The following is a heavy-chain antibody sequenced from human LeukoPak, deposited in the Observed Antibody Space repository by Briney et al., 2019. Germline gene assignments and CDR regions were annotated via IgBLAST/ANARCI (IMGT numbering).Heavy chain of an antibody. D-gene: IGHD3-10*01. CDR2: IYYSGST. Sequence: PSETLSLTCTVSGGSISSSSYYWGWIRQPPGKGLEWIGSIYYSGSTYYNPSLKSRVTISVDTSKNQFSLKLSSVTAADTAVYYCARADYGSGIFPIYYFDYWGQGTLVTVSS. V-gene: IGHV4-39*01. CDR3: ARADYGSGIFPIYYFDY. CDR1: GGSISSSSYY. J-gene: IGHJ4*02.